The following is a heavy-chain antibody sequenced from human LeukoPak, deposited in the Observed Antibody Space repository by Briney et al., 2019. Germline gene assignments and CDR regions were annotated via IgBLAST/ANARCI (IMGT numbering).Heavy chain of an antibody. V-gene: IGHV1-8*01. CDR1: GYTFTSYD. CDR2: MNPNSGIT. CDR3: ARAYGIAAAFGPGY. Sequence: ASVKVSCKASGYTFTSYDINWVRQATGQGLEWMGWMNPNSGITGYAQKFQGRVTMTRNTSISTAYMELSSLRSEDTAVYYCARAYGIAAAFGPGYWGQGTLVTVSS. D-gene: IGHD6-13*01. J-gene: IGHJ4*02.